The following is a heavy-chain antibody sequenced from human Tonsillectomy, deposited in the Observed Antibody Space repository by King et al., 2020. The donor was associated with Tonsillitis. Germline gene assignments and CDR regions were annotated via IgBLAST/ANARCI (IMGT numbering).Heavy chain of an antibody. D-gene: IGHD6-19*01. V-gene: IGHV1-2*02. Sequence: HVQLVESGAEVKKPGASVKVSCTASGYTFTGYYMHWVRQAPGQGLEWMGWINPNSGGTNYAQKFQGRVTMTRDTSISTAYMELSRLRSDDTAVYYCAREPRGWYRDAFDIWGQGTMVTVSS. CDR1: GYTFTGYY. CDR2: INPNSGGT. J-gene: IGHJ3*02. CDR3: AREPRGWYRDAFDI.